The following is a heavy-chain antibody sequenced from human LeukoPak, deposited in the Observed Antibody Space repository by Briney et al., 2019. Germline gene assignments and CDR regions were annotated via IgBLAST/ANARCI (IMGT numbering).Heavy chain of an antibody. CDR1: GGSFSGYY. CDR2: INHSGST. CDR3: ARGKLQAAAGRPWFDP. J-gene: IGHJ5*02. Sequence: SETLSLTCAVYGGSFSGYYWRWIRQPPGKGLEWIGEINHSGSTNYNPSLKSRVTISVDTSKNQFSLRLSSVTAADTAVYYCARGKLQAAAGRPWFDPWSQGTLVTVSS. D-gene: IGHD6-13*01. V-gene: IGHV4-34*01.